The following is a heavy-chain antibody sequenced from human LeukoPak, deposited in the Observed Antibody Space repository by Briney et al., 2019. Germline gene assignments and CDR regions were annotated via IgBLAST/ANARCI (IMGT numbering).Heavy chain of an antibody. Sequence: GGSLRLSCAASGFTFSSYEMNWVRQAPGKGLGWVADISNSGSTIYYADSVKGRFTISRDHAKYSLYLQMNSLRAEETAVYYCARGSHLNSSSWYGGNDYWGQGTLVTVSS. CDR2: ISNSGSTI. CDR3: ARGSHLNSSSWYGGNDY. CDR1: GFTFSSYE. V-gene: IGHV3-48*03. J-gene: IGHJ4*02. D-gene: IGHD6-13*01.